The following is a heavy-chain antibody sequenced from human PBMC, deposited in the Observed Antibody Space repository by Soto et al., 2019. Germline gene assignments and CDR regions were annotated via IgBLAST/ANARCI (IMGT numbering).Heavy chain of an antibody. V-gene: IGHV3-30-3*01. Sequence: QVQLVESGGGVVQPGRSLRPSCAASGFTFSTYTMHWVRQAPGKGLEWVAVISSDGINKYYADSVKGRFTISRDNSKNTLYLQMNSLRAEDTAVYYCARSSSWDYYFDYWGQGTLVTVSS. CDR3: ARSSSWDYYFDY. D-gene: IGHD6-13*01. J-gene: IGHJ4*02. CDR2: ISSDGINK. CDR1: GFTFSTYT.